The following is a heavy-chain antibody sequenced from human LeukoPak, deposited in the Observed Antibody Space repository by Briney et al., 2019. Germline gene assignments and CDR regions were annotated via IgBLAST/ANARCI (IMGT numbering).Heavy chain of an antibody. CDR3: AREEGYSSGWSPSYYYYYYMDV. D-gene: IGHD6-19*01. CDR1: GFTFDDYA. V-gene: IGHV3-9*01. CDR2: ISWNSGSI. J-gene: IGHJ6*03. Sequence: GGSLRLSCAASGFTFDDYAMHWVRQAPGKGLEWVSGISWNSGSIGYADSVKGRFTISRDNAKNSLYLQMNSLRAEDTALYYCAREEGYSSGWSPSYYYYYYMDVWGKGTTVTVSS.